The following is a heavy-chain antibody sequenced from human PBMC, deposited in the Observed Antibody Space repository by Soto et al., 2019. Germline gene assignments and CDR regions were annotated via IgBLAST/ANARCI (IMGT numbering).Heavy chain of an antibody. D-gene: IGHD6-19*01. CDR3: ARIGIAVAEDWYDP. J-gene: IGHJ5*02. CDR2: IYYSGST. CDR1: GGSISSSSYY. Sequence: TVSGGSISSSSYYWGWIRQPPGKGLEWIGSIYYSGSTYYNPSLKSRVTISVDTSKNQFSLKLSSVTAADTAVYYCARIGIAVAEDWYDPWGSGTLFTVSS. V-gene: IGHV4-39*01.